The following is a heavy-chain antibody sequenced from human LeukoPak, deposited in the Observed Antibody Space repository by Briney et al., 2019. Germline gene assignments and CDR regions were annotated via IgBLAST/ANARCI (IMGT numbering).Heavy chain of an antibody. V-gene: IGHV3-7*01. Sequence: GGSLRLSCALSRITFSSNWMSWVRQAPGRGLEWVANINQDGSAKFYVDSVRGRFTISRDNARNSVYLQMDSLRAEDTALYYCMPGGSDSDYWGQGTLVTVSS. D-gene: IGHD3-16*01. CDR2: INQDGSAK. CDR1: RITFSSNW. J-gene: IGHJ4*02. CDR3: MPGGSDSDY.